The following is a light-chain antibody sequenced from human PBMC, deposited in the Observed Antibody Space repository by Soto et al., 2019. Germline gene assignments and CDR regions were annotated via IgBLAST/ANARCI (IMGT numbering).Light chain of an antibody. V-gene: IGKV3-15*01. CDR1: QSVSRN. Sequence: EVVLTQSPATLSVSPGDRATLSCRASQSVSRNLAWYQQKPGQAPRLLIYGASTRATGVPARFSGSGSATEFTLAISSLQSEEVAVYYCQQYGDWPPESVGQGTKLEI. CDR3: QQYGDWPPES. J-gene: IGKJ2*01. CDR2: GAS.